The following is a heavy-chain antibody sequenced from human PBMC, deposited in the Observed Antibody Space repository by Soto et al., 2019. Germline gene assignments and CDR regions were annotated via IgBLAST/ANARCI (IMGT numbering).Heavy chain of an antibody. D-gene: IGHD3-22*01. CDR2: ISSSSSTI. J-gene: IGHJ5*02. CDR3: AREGGYWGSNWFDP. V-gene: IGHV3-48*02. CDR1: GFTFSSYS. Sequence: EVQLVESGGGLVQPGGSLRLSCAASGFTFSSYSMNWVRQAPGKGLEWVSYISSSSSTIYYADSVKGRFTISRDNVKNSLYLQMNSLRDEDTAVYYCAREGGYWGSNWFDPWGQGTLVTVSS.